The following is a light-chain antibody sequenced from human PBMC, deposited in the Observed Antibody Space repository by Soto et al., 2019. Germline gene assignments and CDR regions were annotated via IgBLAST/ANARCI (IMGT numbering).Light chain of an antibody. Sequence: DIVITHSPDSLAVYLGETVTINCNSSQSVLYSYNNKNYLAWYQQKPGQPPKLLIYWASARESGGPDRFSGSGSGTDFTLTISSLQAEDVAVYYCQKYYSTPWTFGQGTKVDIK. CDR1: QSVLYSYNNKNY. CDR3: QKYYSTPWT. V-gene: IGKV4-1*01. CDR2: WAS. J-gene: IGKJ1*01.